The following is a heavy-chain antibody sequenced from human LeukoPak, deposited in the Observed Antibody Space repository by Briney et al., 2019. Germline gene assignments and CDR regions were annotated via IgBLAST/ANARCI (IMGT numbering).Heavy chain of an antibody. J-gene: IGHJ4*02. CDR2: ISSSSSYI. CDR1: GFTFSSYW. CDR3: ARGGFVRYYYDSSRPYYFDY. Sequence: GGSLRLSCAASGFTFSSYWMSWVRQAPGKGLEWVSSISSSSSYIYYADSVKGRFTISRDNAKNSLYLQMNSLRAEDTAVYYCARGGFVRYYYDSSRPYYFDYWGQGTLVTVSS. V-gene: IGHV3-21*01. D-gene: IGHD3-22*01.